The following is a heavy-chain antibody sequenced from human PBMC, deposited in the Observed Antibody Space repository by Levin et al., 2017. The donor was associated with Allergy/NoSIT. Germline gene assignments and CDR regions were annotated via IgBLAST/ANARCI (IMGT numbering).Heavy chain of an antibody. D-gene: IGHD2-8*02. Sequence: GGSLRLSCKASGYTFTGYYMHWVRQAPGQGLEWMGWINPNSGGTNYAQKFQGWVTMTRDTSNSPAYLELSRLRSDDTAVYYCARGQPAASKYGTVGVGLRRMNEDGMDGWGQGTTVTVSS. CDR3: ARGQPAASKYGTVGVGLRRMNEDGMDG. CDR1: GYTFTGYY. J-gene: IGHJ6*02. V-gene: IGHV1-2*04. CDR2: INPNSGGT.